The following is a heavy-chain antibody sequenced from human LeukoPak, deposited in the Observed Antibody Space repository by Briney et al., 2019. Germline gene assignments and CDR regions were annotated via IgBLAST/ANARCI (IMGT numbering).Heavy chain of an antibody. Sequence: GGSLRLSCAASRFTFSSYSMNWVRHAPGEGLEWVSYISSSSSPIYHADSVKGRFTISRDNAKNSLYLQMNSLRAEDTAVYYCARARIVGATRGYWFDPWGQGTLVTVSS. V-gene: IGHV3-48*04. CDR1: RFTFSSYS. J-gene: IGHJ5*02. CDR2: ISSSSSPI. CDR3: ARARIVGATRGYWFDP. D-gene: IGHD1-26*01.